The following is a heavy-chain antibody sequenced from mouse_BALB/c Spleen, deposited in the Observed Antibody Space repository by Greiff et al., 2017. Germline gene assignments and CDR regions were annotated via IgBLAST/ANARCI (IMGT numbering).Heavy chain of an antibody. Sequence: EVMLVESGGGLVKLGGSLKLSCAASGFTFSSYYMSWVRQTPEKRLELVAAINSNGGSTYYPDTVKGRFTISRDNAKNTLYLQMSSLKSEDTALYYCARLPYYYGSSYFDYWGQGTTLTVSS. CDR1: GFTFSSYY. J-gene: IGHJ2*01. D-gene: IGHD1-1*01. CDR3: ARLPYYYGSSYFDY. CDR2: INSNGGST. V-gene: IGHV5-6-2*01.